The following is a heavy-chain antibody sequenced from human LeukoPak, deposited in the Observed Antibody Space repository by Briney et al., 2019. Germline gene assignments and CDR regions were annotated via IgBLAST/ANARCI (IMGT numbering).Heavy chain of an antibody. V-gene: IGHV3-23*01. CDR1: GFTFSSYA. J-gene: IGHJ4*02. Sequence: GGSLRLSCAASGFTFSSYAMSWVRQAPGKGPEWVSGISGSGGSTYYGDSGKGRFTISRDNSKNTLYLQMNSLRAEDTAVYYCAKNLREQQLDSYFDYWGQGTLVTVSS. CDR3: AKNLREQQLDSYFDY. CDR2: ISGSGGST. D-gene: IGHD6-13*01.